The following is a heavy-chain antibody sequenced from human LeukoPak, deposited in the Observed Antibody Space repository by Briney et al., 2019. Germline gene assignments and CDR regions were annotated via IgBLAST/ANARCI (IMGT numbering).Heavy chain of an antibody. D-gene: IGHD2-15*01. CDR1: GGSFSGYY. CDR3: ASSNCSGGSCYSGY. Sequence: SETLSLTCAVYGGSFSGYYWSWIRQPPGKGLEWIGEINHSGSTDYNPSLKSRVTISVDTSKNQFSLKLSSVTAADTAVYYCASSNCSGGSCYSGYWGQGTLVTVSS. V-gene: IGHV4-34*01. CDR2: INHSGST. J-gene: IGHJ4*02.